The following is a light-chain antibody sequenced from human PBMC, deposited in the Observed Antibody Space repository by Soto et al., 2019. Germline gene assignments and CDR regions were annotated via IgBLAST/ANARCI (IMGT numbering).Light chain of an antibody. V-gene: IGLV1-40*01. CDR2: GNR. CDR3: CSYADKYTYV. CDR1: SSNLGAGYD. Sequence: QSVLTQPPSVSGAPGQRVTLSCTGNSSNLGAGYDVHWYQQLPGAAPKLVIFGNRNRPSGVPDRFSGSKSGSTASLTISGLQADDEADYYCCSYADKYTYVFGTGTKVTVL. J-gene: IGLJ1*01.